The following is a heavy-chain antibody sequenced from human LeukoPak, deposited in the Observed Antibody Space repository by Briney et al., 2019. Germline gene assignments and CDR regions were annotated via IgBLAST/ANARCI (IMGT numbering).Heavy chain of an antibody. Sequence: ASVKVSCKASGYTFTGYYMHWVRQAPGQGLEWMGRINPNSGGTNYAQKFQGRVTMTRDTSISTAYMELSRLRSDDTAVYYCARDHDYYDSSGLDYWGQGTLVTVSS. D-gene: IGHD3-22*01. CDR1: GYTFTGYY. CDR3: ARDHDYYDSSGLDY. J-gene: IGHJ4*02. V-gene: IGHV1-2*06. CDR2: INPNSGGT.